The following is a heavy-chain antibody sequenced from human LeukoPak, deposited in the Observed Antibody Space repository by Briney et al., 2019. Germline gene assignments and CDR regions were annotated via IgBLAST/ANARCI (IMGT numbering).Heavy chain of an antibody. J-gene: IGHJ4*02. D-gene: IGHD2-15*01. CDR3: ARGTDCSGGSCYDY. Sequence: GGSLRLSCAASGFTFSSYSMNWVRQAPGKGLEWVSSISSSSSYIYYADSVKGRFTISRDNSKNTLYLQMNSLRAEDTAVYYCARGTDCSGGSCYDYWGQGTLVTVSS. CDR1: GFTFSSYS. CDR2: ISSSSSYI. V-gene: IGHV3-21*04.